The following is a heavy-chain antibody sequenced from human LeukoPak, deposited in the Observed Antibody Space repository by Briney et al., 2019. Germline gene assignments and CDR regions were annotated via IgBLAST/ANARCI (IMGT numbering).Heavy chain of an antibody. Sequence: GESLKISCKGSGYSFTSNWVGWVRQMPGKGLDWMGIIYPGDSDTRYRPSFQGQVTISADKSINNAYLQWSSLKASDTAMYYCARHVGEYSRSPFDCWGQGTLVTVSS. D-gene: IGHD6-6*01. J-gene: IGHJ4*02. V-gene: IGHV5-51*01. CDR2: IYPGDSDT. CDR3: ARHVGEYSRSPFDC. CDR1: GYSFTSNW.